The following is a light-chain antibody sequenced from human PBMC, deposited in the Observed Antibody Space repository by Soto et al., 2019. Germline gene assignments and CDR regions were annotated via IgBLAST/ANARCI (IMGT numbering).Light chain of an antibody. CDR2: EVS. J-gene: IGLJ2*01. CDR1: SSDVGGYNY. Sequence: QSALTQPASVSGSPGQSITISCTGTSSDVGGYNYVSWYQQHPGKAPKLMIYEVSNRPSGVSNRFSGSKSGNTASLTISGLPGEGQAGYYRHFYTSRSPLVFGGGTKLTVL. V-gene: IGLV2-14*01. CDR3: HFYTSRSPLV.